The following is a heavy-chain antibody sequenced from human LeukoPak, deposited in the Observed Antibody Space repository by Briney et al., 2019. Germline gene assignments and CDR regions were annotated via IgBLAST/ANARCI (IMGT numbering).Heavy chain of an antibody. J-gene: IGHJ4*02. CDR3: ARDPRSGMPSYYDSSGYLLFDY. Sequence: ASVNVSCKASGYTFTSYGISWVRQAPGQGLEWMGWISAYNGYTNYAQKLQGRVTMTTDTSTSTAYMELRSLRSDDTAVYYCARDPRSGMPSYYDSSGYLLFDYWGQGTLVTVSS. CDR1: GYTFTSYG. D-gene: IGHD3-22*01. V-gene: IGHV1-18*01. CDR2: ISAYNGYT.